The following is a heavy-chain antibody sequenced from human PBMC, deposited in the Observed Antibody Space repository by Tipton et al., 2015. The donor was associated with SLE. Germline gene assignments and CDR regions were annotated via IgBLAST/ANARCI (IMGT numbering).Heavy chain of an antibody. CDR1: GYTFSSYW. CDR2: FYPSESAS. Sequence: QLVQSGTEVQKSGESLKISCKASGYTFSSYWIAWVRQTPVKGLEWMGIFYPSESASRYSPSFQGQVTMSADKSISTAYLQWSSLKASDTAMYYCARRGMGVWGQGTMVTVSS. CDR3: ARRGMGV. J-gene: IGHJ3*01. V-gene: IGHV5-51*03. D-gene: IGHD3-10*01.